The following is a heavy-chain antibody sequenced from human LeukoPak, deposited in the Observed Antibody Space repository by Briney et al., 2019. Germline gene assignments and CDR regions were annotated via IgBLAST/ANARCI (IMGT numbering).Heavy chain of an antibody. V-gene: IGHV1-3*01. CDR3: ARVLPAGYVSRAFHI. J-gene: IGHJ3*02. CDR1: GYTFTSYA. Sequence: GASVKVSCKAYGYTFTSYAMHWVRQAPGQRLEWMGWINAGNGNTKYSQKFQGRVTITRDTSASTAYMELSSLRSEDTAVYYCARVLPAGYVSRAFHIWGQGTMVTVSS. CDR2: INAGNGNT. D-gene: IGHD3-16*01.